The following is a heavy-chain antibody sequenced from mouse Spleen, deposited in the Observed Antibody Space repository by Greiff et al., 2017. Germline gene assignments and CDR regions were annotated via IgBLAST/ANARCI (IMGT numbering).Heavy chain of an antibody. CDR1: GYTFTSYT. Sequence: VQLQQSGAELARPGASVKMSCKASGYTFTSYTMHWVKQRPGQGLEWIGYINPSSGYTKYNQKFKDKATLTADKSSSTAYMQLSSLTSEDSAVYYCARDGYYIYWYFDVWGAGTTVTVSS. J-gene: IGHJ1*01. D-gene: IGHD2-3*01. V-gene: IGHV1-4*01. CDR2: INPSSGYT. CDR3: ARDGYYIYWYFDV.